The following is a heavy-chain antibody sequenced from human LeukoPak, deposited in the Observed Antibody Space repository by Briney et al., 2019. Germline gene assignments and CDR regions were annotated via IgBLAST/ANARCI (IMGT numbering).Heavy chain of an antibody. D-gene: IGHD3-3*01. CDR3: ARAHPDYDFWSGYSSRGGDYFDY. CDR1: GGSISSSSYY. CDR2: IYYSGST. Sequence: SETLSLTCTVSGGSISSSSYYWGWIRQPPGKGLEWIGSIYYSGSTYYNPSLKSRVTISVDTSKNQFSLKLSSVTAADTAVYYCARAHPDYDFWSGYSSRGGDYFDYWGQGTLVTVSS. J-gene: IGHJ4*02. V-gene: IGHV4-39*07.